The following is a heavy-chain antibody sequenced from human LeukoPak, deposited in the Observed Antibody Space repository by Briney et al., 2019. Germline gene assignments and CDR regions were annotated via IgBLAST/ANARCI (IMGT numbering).Heavy chain of an antibody. J-gene: IGHJ4*02. CDR2: IYYSGST. D-gene: IGHD3-22*01. Sequence: PSETLSLTCTVSGGSISSSSYSWGWIRQPPGKGLEWIGSIYYSGSTYYNPSLKSRVTISVDTSKNQFSLKQSSVTAADTAVYYCAPLCYSSGRNCVYWGQGTLVTVSS. V-gene: IGHV4-39*01. CDR1: GGSISSSSYS. CDR3: APLCYSSGRNCVY.